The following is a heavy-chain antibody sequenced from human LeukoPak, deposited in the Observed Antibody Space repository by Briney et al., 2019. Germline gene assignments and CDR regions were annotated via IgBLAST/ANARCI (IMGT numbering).Heavy chain of an antibody. Sequence: SETLSLTCTVSGGSISSCYWSWIRQPPGKGLEWIGYIYYSASTNYNPSLKSRVTISVDTSKNQFSLKLSSVTAADTAVYYCARVAKGYYDSSGYALPSYYYGKDVWGQGTTVTVSS. CDR2: IYYSAST. J-gene: IGHJ6*02. V-gene: IGHV4-59*01. D-gene: IGHD3-22*01. CDR3: ARVAKGYYDSSGYALPSYYYGKDV. CDR1: GGSISSCY.